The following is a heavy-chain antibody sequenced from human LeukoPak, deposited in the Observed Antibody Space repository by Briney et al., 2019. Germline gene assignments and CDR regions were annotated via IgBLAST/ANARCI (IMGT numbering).Heavy chain of an antibody. CDR1: GFTFSSYA. CDR2: ISSSSSYI. D-gene: IGHD4-17*01. V-gene: IGHV3-21*01. Sequence: GGSLRLSCAASGFTFSSYAMSWVRQAPGKGLEWVSSISSSSSYIYYADSVKGRFTISRDNAKNSLYLQMNSLRAEDTAVYYCASHDYGDLRGYWGQGTLVTVSS. CDR3: ASHDYGDLRGY. J-gene: IGHJ4*02.